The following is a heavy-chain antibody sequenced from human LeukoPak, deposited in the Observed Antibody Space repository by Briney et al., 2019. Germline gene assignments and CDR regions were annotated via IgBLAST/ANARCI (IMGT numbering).Heavy chain of an antibody. J-gene: IGHJ4*02. Sequence: GGSLRLSCAASGLTFSTYWMNWYRQAPGKGLEWVGNINQDASEINYVDSVRGRFTISRDNAKNSLHLQMNSLRAEDTAVYYCATDRDNSDWQKRFDSWGQGTLVTVTP. CDR3: ATDRDNSDWQKRFDS. CDR1: GLTFSTYW. V-gene: IGHV3-7*01. CDR2: INQDASEI. D-gene: IGHD2-21*02.